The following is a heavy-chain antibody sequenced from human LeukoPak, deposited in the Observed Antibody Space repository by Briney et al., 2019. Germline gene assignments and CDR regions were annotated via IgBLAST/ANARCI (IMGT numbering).Heavy chain of an antibody. V-gene: IGHV3-7*01. CDR1: GLTFSIHW. J-gene: IGHJ4*02. CDR3: ARDLRQGTSGYSSGFQVYYFDF. CDR2: INQDDSDK. D-gene: IGHD6-19*01. Sequence: GVSLRLSCSASGLTFSIHWMKWVRQAPGKGLECVANINQDDSDKYYVDSVKGRFTISRDNTKNSLYLQMNSLRAEDTAVYYCARDLRQGTSGYSSGFQVYYFDFWGQGTLVTVSS.